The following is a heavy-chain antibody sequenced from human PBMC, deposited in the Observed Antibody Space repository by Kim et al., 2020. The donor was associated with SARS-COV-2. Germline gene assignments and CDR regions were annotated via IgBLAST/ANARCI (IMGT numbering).Heavy chain of an antibody. V-gene: IGHV4-30-4*01. Sequence: SETLSLTCTVSGGSISSGDYYWSWIRQPPGKGLEWIGYIYYSGSTYYNPSLKSRVTISVDTSKNQFSLKLSSVTAADTAVYYCARGGMGSGSYYFDYWGQGTLVTVSS. J-gene: IGHJ4*02. CDR1: GGSISSGDYY. CDR3: ARGGMGSGSYYFDY. CDR2: IYYSGST. D-gene: IGHD3-10*01.